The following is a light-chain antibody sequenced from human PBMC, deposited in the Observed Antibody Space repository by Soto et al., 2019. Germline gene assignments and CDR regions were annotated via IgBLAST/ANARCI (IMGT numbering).Light chain of an antibody. CDR1: QSVSSSY. V-gene: IGKV3-20*01. CDR2: GAS. J-gene: IGKJ5*01. Sequence: IVLTQSPGTLSLSPGERATLSCRASQSVSSSYLAWYQQKPGQAPRLLIYGASSRATGIPDRFSGSGSGTDFTLTISRLEPEDFAVYYCQQYGSSPALTFGQGTRLEIK. CDR3: QQYGSSPALT.